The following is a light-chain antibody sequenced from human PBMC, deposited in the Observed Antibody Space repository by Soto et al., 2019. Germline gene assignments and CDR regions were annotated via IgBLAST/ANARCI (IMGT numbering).Light chain of an antibody. V-gene: IGKV3-11*01. J-gene: IGKJ5*01. Sequence: EIVLTQSPATLSLSPGERAALSYRASQSVSTFLAWYPHKPGQAPRLLIYDASNRATGIPARFSGSGSGTDFTLTISSLEPEDFAVYYCQQRSNWPITFGQGTRLEIK. CDR1: QSVSTF. CDR3: QQRSNWPIT. CDR2: DAS.